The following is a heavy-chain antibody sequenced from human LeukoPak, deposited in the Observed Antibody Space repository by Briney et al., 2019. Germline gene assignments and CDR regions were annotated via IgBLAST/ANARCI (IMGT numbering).Heavy chain of an antibody. V-gene: IGHV4-59*01. CDR3: ARTPLYGDED. CDR1: GASISSYY. CDR2: IYYTGST. D-gene: IGHD4-17*01. J-gene: IGHJ4*02. Sequence: TPSETLSLTCTVSGASISSYYWSWIRQPPGKGLEWIGYIYYTGSTNYHPSLKSRVTISVDTTKNQFSLKLSSVTAADTAVYYCARTPLYGDEDWGQGTLVTVSS.